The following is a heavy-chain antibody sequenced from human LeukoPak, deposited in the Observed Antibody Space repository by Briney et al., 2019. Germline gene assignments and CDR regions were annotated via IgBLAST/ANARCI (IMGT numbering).Heavy chain of an antibody. D-gene: IGHD3-22*01. CDR2: TSNNGGST. J-gene: IGHJ4*02. CDR1: GFSCSSLA. V-gene: IGHV3-64*01. CDR3: RRVRGCCDSSCFYAD. Sequence: WGSVSCTCSASGFSCSSLAWHRVGQAPGQGLEYVSTTSNNGGSTKYANSVKGRFTISRDNSRNTLYLQMGSLRAEDMAVYYFRRVRGCCDSSCFYADWGGETLVTVSS.